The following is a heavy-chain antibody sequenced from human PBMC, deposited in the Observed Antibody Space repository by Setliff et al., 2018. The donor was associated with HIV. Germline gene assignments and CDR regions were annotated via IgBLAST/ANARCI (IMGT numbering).Heavy chain of an antibody. CDR1: GDNFNNVA. J-gene: IGHJ5*02. D-gene: IGHD3-10*01. CDR2: ILPIFGAT. CDR3: TNRGGSGTNVGNWFDP. Sequence: ASVKVSCKASGDNFNNVAFNWVRQAPGQGLEWMGGILPIFGATDYAQKFQGRLTLTAVQSENSVYMESSSLRSDDTAVYYCTNRGGSGTNVGNWFDPWGQGTLVT. V-gene: IGHV1-69*13.